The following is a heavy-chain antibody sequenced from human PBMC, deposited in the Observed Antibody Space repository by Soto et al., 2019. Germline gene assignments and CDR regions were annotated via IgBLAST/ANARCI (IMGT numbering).Heavy chain of an antibody. J-gene: IGHJ5*02. V-gene: IGHV1-18*01. D-gene: IGHD3-22*01. CDR3: ARDRLRGYDGSGFYP. Sequence: GASVKVSCKASGYSFSFYGINWVRQAPGQGLEWMGWINPSDGNRTFAQKFEDRVTMTTATSTNTVFLELRSLKSDDTAIYYCARDRLRGYDGSGFYPWGQGTMVSVSS. CDR2: INPSDGNR. CDR1: GYSFSFYG.